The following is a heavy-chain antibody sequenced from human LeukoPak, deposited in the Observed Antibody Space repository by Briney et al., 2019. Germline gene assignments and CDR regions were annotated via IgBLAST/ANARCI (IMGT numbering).Heavy chain of an antibody. D-gene: IGHD3-10*01. J-gene: IGHJ4*02. CDR1: GFTFSGSV. CDR2: IRSKVNSYAT. CDR3: TSELPFYYGSTDY. Sequence: GGSLRLSCATSGFTFSGSVMHWVRQASGKGLEWVGRIRSKVNSYATAYAASVKGRFTISRDDSKNTAYLQMNSLKTEDTAVYYCTSELPFYYGSTDYWGQGTLVTVSS. V-gene: IGHV3-73*01.